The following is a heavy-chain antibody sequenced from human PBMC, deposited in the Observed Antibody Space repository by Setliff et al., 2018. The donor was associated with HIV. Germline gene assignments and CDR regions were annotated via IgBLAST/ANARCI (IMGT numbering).Heavy chain of an antibody. V-gene: IGHV3-49*04. D-gene: IGHD6-19*01. J-gene: IGHJ4*02. CDR3: TRKTYSSGWNHIDY. CDR1: GFTFSNAW. CDR2: IRRKTFGGTT. Sequence: PGGSLRLSCAASGFTFSNAWMSWVRQAPGKGLEWVGFIRRKTFGGTTEYAASVKGRFTISRDDSKSIAYLQMYSLKTEDTAVYYCTRKTYSSGWNHIDYWGQGTLVTVSS.